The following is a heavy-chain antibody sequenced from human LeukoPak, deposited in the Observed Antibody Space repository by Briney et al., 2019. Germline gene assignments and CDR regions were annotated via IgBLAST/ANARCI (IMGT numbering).Heavy chain of an antibody. V-gene: IGHV3-30*03. CDR3: ARDCCSGGYYYDSSGYYYVEGSGGGGFDY. CDR1: GFTFSSYG. J-gene: IGHJ4*02. Sequence: PGGSQRLSCAASGFTFSSYGMHWVRQAPGKGLEWVAVISYEGSNKYYADSVKGRFTISRDNAKNSLYLQMNSLRAEDTAVYYCARDCCSGGYYYDSSGYYYVEGSGGGGFDYWGQGTLVTVSS. CDR2: ISYEGSNK. D-gene: IGHD3-22*01.